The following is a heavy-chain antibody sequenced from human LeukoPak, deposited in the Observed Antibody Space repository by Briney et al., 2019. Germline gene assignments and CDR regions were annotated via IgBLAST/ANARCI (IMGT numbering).Heavy chain of an antibody. CDR3: ARVGIAAALHDDY. CDR2: IIPIFGTA. CDR1: GYTFTSYG. J-gene: IGHJ4*02. V-gene: IGHV1-69*13. Sequence: SVKVSCKASGYTFTSYGISWVRQAPGQGLEWMGGIIPIFGTANYAQKFQGRVTITADESTSTAYMELSSLRSEDTAVYYCARVGIAAALHDDYWXQGTLVTVSS. D-gene: IGHD6-13*01.